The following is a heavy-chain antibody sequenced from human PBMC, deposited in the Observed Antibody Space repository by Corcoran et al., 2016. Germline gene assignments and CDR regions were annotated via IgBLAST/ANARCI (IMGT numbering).Heavy chain of an antibody. CDR3: ARVSYDTSGNYPDYSDY. J-gene: IGHJ4*02. V-gene: IGHV4-38-2*02. Sequence: QVHLQESGPGLVKPSETLSLTCIVSGYSISSGYAWGWIRQPPGKGLEWIGSIFRSGTTYYNPSLRSQVTISVDTSNNQFSLKLSSVTAADTAVYYCARVSYDTSGNYPDYSDYWGQGTLVTVST. D-gene: IGHD3-22*01. CDR2: IFRSGTT. CDR1: GYSISSGYA.